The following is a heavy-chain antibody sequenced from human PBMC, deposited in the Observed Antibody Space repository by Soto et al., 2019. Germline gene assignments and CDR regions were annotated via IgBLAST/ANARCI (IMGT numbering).Heavy chain of an antibody. Sequence: GGSLRLSCAASGFTFSSYAMSWVRRAPGKGLEWVSYISSSSSYTNYADSVKGRFTISRDNAKNSLYLQMNSLRAEDTAVYYCARDSRYYYYYGMDVWGQGTTVTVSS. V-gene: IGHV3-21*05. CDR2: ISSSSSYT. CDR1: GFTFSSYA. J-gene: IGHJ6*02. CDR3: ARDSRYYYYYGMDV.